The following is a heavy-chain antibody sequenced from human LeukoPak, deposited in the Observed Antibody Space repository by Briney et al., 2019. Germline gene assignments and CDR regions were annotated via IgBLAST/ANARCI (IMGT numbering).Heavy chain of an antibody. J-gene: IGHJ4*02. CDR3: ARDGYYGSGSYYLTDY. CDR2: TSPFNGNT. Sequence: GASVKVSCKASGYTFTNYGITWVRQAPGRGLEWMGWTSPFNGNTNSAQKLQDRVTMTTDPPTSTAYMELRSLRSDDTAIYYCARDGYYGSGSYYLTDYWGQGSLVTVSS. V-gene: IGHV1-18*04. CDR1: GYTFTNYG. D-gene: IGHD3-10*01.